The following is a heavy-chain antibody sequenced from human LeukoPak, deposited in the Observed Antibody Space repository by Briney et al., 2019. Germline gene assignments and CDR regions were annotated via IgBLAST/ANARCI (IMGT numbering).Heavy chain of an antibody. D-gene: IGHD3-22*01. CDR3: AKVPNYYDTTTYYG. V-gene: IGHV3-30*04. Sequence: GRSLRLSCAASGFTFSSYAMHWVRQAPGKGLEWVAVISYDGSNKYYADSVKGRFTISRDTSKNTLYLQMSSLRVEDTAVYYCAKVPNYYDTTTYYGWGQGTLVAVSS. CDR2: ISYDGSNK. J-gene: IGHJ4*02. CDR1: GFTFSSYA.